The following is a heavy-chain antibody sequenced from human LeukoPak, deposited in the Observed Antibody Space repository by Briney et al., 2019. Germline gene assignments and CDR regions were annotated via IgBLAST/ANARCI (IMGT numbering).Heavy chain of an antibody. V-gene: IGHV3-30-3*01. Sequence: GGSLRLSCAASGFTFSSYAMHWVRQAPGKGLEWVAVISYDGSNKYYADSVKGRFTISRDNSKNTLYLQMNSLRAEDTAVYYCATPLYWGQGTLVTVSS. CDR2: ISYDGSNK. J-gene: IGHJ4*02. CDR1: GFTFSSYA. CDR3: ATPLY.